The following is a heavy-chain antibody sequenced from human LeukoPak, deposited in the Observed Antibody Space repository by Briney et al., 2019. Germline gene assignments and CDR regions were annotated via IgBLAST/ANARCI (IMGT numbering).Heavy chain of an antibody. J-gene: IGHJ4*02. Sequence: GGSLRLSCAASGFTFSSYEMNWVRQAPGKGLEWVSYISSSGSTIYYADSVKGRFTISRDNAKNSLYLQMNSLRVEDTAVYYCARGDSSGYYPSPYYFDYWGQGTLVTVSS. CDR2: ISSSGSTI. CDR1: GFTFSSYE. CDR3: ARGDSSGYYPSPYYFDY. D-gene: IGHD3-22*01. V-gene: IGHV3-48*03.